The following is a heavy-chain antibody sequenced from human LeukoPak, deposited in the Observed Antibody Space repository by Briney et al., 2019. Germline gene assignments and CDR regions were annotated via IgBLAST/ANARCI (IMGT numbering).Heavy chain of an antibody. V-gene: IGHV1-69*13. J-gene: IGHJ4*02. CDR2: IIPIFGTA. D-gene: IGHD1-26*01. CDR1: GGTFSSYA. CDR3: ASLSYSGSYSLDY. Sequence: ASVKVSCKASGGTFSSYAISWARQAPGQGLEWMGGIIPIFGTANYAQKFQGRVTITADESTSTAYMELSSLRSEDTAVYYCASLSYSGSYSLDYWGQGTLVTVSS.